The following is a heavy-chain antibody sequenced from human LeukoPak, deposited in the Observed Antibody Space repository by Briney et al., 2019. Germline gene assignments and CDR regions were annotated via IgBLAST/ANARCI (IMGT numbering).Heavy chain of an antibody. CDR3: ATVGHNLFDY. J-gene: IGHJ4*02. CDR2: IIPIFGTA. D-gene: IGHD1-26*01. V-gene: IGHV1-69*06. CDR1: GGTFSSYA. Sequence: ASVKVSCKASGGTFSSYAISWVRQAPGQGLEWMGGIIPIFGTANYAQKFQGRVTMTGDTSTSTVYMELSSLRSEDTAVYYCATVGHNLFDYWGQGTLVTVSS.